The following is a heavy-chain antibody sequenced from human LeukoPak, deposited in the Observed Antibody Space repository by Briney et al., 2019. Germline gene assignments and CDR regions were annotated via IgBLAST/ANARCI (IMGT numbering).Heavy chain of an antibody. D-gene: IGHD7-27*01. V-gene: IGHV3-7*01. Sequence: PGGSLRLSCAASGFTFSGYCMNWVRQAPGKGLELVSNIKRDGSKKYYVDSVKGRFTISRDNAKTSLYLQMNSLRAEDTAVYYCARPGSRDWGQGTMVTVSS. CDR1: GFTFSGYC. J-gene: IGHJ3*01. CDR2: IKRDGSKK. CDR3: ARPGSRD.